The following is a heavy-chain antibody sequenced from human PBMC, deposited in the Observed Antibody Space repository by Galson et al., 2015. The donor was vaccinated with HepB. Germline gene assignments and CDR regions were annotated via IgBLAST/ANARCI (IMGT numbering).Heavy chain of an antibody. V-gene: IGHV3-23*01. CDR2: ISGSGDST. D-gene: IGHD6-19*01. J-gene: IGHJ4*02. CDR3: AKGSYIRVAGTIDY. CDR1: GFMFGIYA. Sequence: SLRLSCAASGFMFGIYAMSWVREAAGEGLVWVSVISGSGDSTYYAHAVKGRFTIRRDSSKNTLFLRMNSLRAEDTAVYYCAKGSYIRVAGTIDYWGQGTQVTVSP.